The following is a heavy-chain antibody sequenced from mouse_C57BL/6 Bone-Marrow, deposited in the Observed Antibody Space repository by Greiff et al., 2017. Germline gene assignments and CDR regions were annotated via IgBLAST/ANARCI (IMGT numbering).Heavy chain of an antibody. J-gene: IGHJ4*01. Sequence: VMLVESGAELVRPGTSVKMSCKASGYTFTNYWIGWAKQRPGHGLEWIGDIYPGGGYTNYNEKFKGKATLTADKSSSTAYMQFSSLTSEDSAIYYCARGTGNAMDYWGQGTSVTGSS. D-gene: IGHD4-1*01. CDR2: IYPGGGYT. CDR3: ARGTGNAMDY. V-gene: IGHV1-63*01. CDR1: GYTFTNYW.